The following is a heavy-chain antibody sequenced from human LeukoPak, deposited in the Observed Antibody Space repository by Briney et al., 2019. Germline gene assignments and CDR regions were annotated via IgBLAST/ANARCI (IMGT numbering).Heavy chain of an antibody. Sequence: SETLSLTCAVYGGSFSGYYWSWIRQPPGKGLEWIGEINHSGSTNYNPSLKSRVTISVDTSKNQFSLKLSSVTAADTAVYYCARDGANRYWYFDLWGRGTLVTVSS. CDR2: INHSGST. J-gene: IGHJ2*01. CDR1: GGSFSGYY. D-gene: IGHD4/OR15-4a*01. CDR3: ARDGANRYWYFDL. V-gene: IGHV4-34*01.